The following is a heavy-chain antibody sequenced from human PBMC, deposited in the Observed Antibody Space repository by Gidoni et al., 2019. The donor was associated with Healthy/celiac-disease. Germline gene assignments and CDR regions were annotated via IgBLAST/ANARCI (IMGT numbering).Heavy chain of an antibody. CDR2: ISYDGSNK. D-gene: IGHD5-18*01. J-gene: IGHJ4*02. CDR1: GFTFSSYA. V-gene: IGHV3-30-3*01. CDR3: AREDTAMVRGFDY. Sequence: QVQLVESGGGVVQPGRSLRLSCAASGFTFSSYAMHWVRQAPGKGLEWVAVISYDGSNKYYADSVKGRFTISRDNSKNTLYLQMNSLRAEDTAVYYCAREDTAMVRGFDYWGQGTLVTVSS.